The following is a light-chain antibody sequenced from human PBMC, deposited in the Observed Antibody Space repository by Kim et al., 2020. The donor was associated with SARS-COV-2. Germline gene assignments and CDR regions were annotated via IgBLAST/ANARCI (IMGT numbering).Light chain of an antibody. Sequence: EIVMTQSPATLSVSPGESATLSCRASQSVGRNLAWSQQKPGQAPRLVIYGASTRATGVPARFSGSGYGTEFTLTISSLQSEDFAVYYCQQYNNWPPLTFGPGTKVDIK. CDR3: QQYNNWPPLT. J-gene: IGKJ3*01. V-gene: IGKV3-15*01. CDR2: GAS. CDR1: QSVGRN.